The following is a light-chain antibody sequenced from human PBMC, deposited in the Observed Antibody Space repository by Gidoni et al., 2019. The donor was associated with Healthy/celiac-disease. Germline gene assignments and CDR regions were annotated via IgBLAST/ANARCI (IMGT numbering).Light chain of an antibody. CDR3: QAWDSSTASYV. J-gene: IGLJ1*01. CDR2: QDS. Sequence: SYELTQPPSVSVPPGQTASLTCSGDKLGDKYACWYQQKPGQSPVLVIYQDSKRPSGIPERFSGSNSGNTATLTISGTQAMDEADYYCQAWDSSTASYVFGTGTKVTVL. V-gene: IGLV3-1*01. CDR1: KLGDKY.